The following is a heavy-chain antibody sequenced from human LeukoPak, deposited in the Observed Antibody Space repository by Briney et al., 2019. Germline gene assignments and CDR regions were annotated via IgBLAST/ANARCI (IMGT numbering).Heavy chain of an antibody. Sequence: IYPGDSDTRYSPSFQGQVTISADKSISTAYLQWSSLKASDTAMYYCARRADGYGGGTDYWGQGTLVTVSS. D-gene: IGHD5-24*01. CDR3: ARRADGYGGGTDY. V-gene: IGHV5-51*01. J-gene: IGHJ4*02. CDR2: IYPGDSDT.